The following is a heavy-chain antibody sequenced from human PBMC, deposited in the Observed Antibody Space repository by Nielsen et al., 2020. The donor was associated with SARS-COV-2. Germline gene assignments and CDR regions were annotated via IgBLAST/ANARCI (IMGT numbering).Heavy chain of an antibody. CDR2: ISYDGSNK. D-gene: IGHD6-13*01. J-gene: IGHJ5*02. V-gene: IGHV3-30*03. Sequence: GESLKISCAASGFTFSSYGMHWVRQAPGKGLEWVAVISYDGSNKYYADSVKGRFTISRDNSKNTLYLQMNSLRAEDTAVYYCARDAQQLVRRGNWFDPWGQGTLVTVSS. CDR1: GFTFSSYG. CDR3: ARDAQQLVRRGNWFDP.